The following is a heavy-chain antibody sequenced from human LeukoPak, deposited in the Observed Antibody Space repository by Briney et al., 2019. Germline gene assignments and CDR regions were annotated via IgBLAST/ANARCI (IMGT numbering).Heavy chain of an antibody. CDR1: GFTFSYSS. D-gene: IGHD2-15*01. CDR3: ARDKCSGGSCYPFDY. Sequence: PGGSLRLSCAASGFTFSYSSMNWVRQAPGKGLEWVSAISGSGGSTYYADSVKGRFTISRDNAKNSLYLQMNSLRAEDTAVYYCARDKCSGGSCYPFDYWGQGTLVTVSS. V-gene: IGHV3-21*01. CDR2: ISGSGGST. J-gene: IGHJ4*02.